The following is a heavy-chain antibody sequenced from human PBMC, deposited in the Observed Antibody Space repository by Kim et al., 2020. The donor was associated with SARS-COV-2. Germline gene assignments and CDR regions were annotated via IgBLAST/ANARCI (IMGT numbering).Heavy chain of an antibody. V-gene: IGHV4-39*07. CDR3: ARDLGAAAGTYNNWFDP. CDR2: IYYSGST. D-gene: IGHD6-13*01. J-gene: IGHJ5*02. CDR1: GGSISSSSYY. Sequence: SETLSLTCTVSGGSISSSSYYWGWIRQPPGKGLECIGSIYYSGSTYYNPSLKSRVTISVDTSKNQFSLKLSSVTAADTAVYYCARDLGAAAGTYNNWFDP.